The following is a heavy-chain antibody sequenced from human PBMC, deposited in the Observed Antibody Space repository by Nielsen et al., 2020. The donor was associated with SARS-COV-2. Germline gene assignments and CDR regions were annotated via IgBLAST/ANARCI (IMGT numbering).Heavy chain of an antibody. CDR1: GFTFSSYD. D-gene: IGHD3-3*01. Sequence: GGSLRLSCAASGFTFSSYDMHWVRQATGKGLEWVSAIGTAGDTYYPGSVKGRFTISRENAKNSLYLQMNSLRAGDTAVYYCARDSYYDFWSGYYTSYYYYGMDVWGQGTTVTVSS. V-gene: IGHV3-13*04. CDR2: IGTAGDT. CDR3: ARDSYYDFWSGYYTSYYYYGMDV. J-gene: IGHJ6*02.